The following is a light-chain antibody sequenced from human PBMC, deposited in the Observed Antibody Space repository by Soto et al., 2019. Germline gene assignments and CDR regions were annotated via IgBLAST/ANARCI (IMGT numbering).Light chain of an antibody. J-gene: IGKJ2*01. Sequence: DIVMTQSPDSLAVSLGERATINCKSSQSVLYSSNNKNYLAWYQQKPGQPPKLLIYWASTRESGVPDRFSGSGSGTEFTLTISSLQAEDEAVYYCQQYYSTPYTFGQGTKLEIK. V-gene: IGKV4-1*01. CDR2: WAS. CDR1: QSVLYSSNNKNY. CDR3: QQYYSTPYT.